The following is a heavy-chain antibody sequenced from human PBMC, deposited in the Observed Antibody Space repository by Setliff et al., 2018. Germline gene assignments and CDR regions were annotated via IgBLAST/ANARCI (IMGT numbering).Heavy chain of an antibody. J-gene: IGHJ3*02. Sequence: PSETLSLTCSVSGASITSYYWSWIRQPPGKGLEWIGYMHYSGSTNYNPSLKSRVTMSVDTSKNQFSLKLSSVTAADTAVYYCARGGDPTVTTQLDAFDIWGQGTMVTVSS. V-gene: IGHV4-59*12. CDR3: ARGGDPTVTTQLDAFDI. CDR2: MHYSGST. CDR1: GASITSYY. D-gene: IGHD4-4*01.